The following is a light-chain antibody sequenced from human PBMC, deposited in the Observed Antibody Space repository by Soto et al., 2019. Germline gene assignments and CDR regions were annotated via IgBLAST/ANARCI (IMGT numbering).Light chain of an antibody. J-gene: IGKJ3*01. CDR3: MQALQTPVFT. Sequence: DIVMTQSPLSLPVTPGEPASISCRSSQSLLHSNGYNYLDWYLQKPVQSPQLLIYLGSNRASGVPDRCSGSGSGTDFTLKISRVEAEDVGVYYCMQALQTPVFTFGPGTKVDIK. V-gene: IGKV2-28*01. CDR1: QSLLHSNGYNY. CDR2: LGS.